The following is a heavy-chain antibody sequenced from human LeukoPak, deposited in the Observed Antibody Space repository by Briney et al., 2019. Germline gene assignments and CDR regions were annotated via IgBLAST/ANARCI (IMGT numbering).Heavy chain of an antibody. CDR3: AKVSLGGGGYAGGYFDY. V-gene: IGHV3-23*01. D-gene: IGHD5-12*01. Sequence: GGSLRLSCAASGFTFSSYAMSWVRQAPGKGLEWVSAISGSGGSTYYADSVKGRFTISRDNSKNTLYLQMNSLRAEDTAVYYCAKVSLGGGGYAGGYFDYWGQGTLVTVSS. J-gene: IGHJ4*02. CDR1: GFTFSSYA. CDR2: ISGSGGST.